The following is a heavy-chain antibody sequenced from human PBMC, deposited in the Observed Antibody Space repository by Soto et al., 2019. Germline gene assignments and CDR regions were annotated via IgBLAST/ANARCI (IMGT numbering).Heavy chain of an antibody. CDR1: GFTFSSYS. J-gene: IGHJ1*01. V-gene: IGHV3-21*01. Sequence: PGGSLRLSCAASGFTFSSYSMNWVRQAPGKGLEWVSSISSSSSYIYYADSVKGRFTISRDNAKNSLYLQMNSLRAEDTAVYYCAPNAQTEEEYFQHWGQGTLVTVSS. CDR3: APNAQTEEEYFQH. D-gene: IGHD1-1*01. CDR2: ISSSSSYI.